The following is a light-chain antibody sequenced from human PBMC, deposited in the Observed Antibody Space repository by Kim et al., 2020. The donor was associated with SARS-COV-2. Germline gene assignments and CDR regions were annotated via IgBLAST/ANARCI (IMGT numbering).Light chain of an antibody. CDR3: ESWDDTLRGPV. J-gene: IGLJ3*02. CDR1: STNVGSNN. Sequence: GQRVTISCSGTSTNVGSNNLAWSHQFPGAAPNLLIHNNNKRPSGVPDRFSGSKSGTSASLAISGLQSEDETSYHCESWDDTLRGPVFGGGTKLTVL. CDR2: NNN. V-gene: IGLV1-44*01.